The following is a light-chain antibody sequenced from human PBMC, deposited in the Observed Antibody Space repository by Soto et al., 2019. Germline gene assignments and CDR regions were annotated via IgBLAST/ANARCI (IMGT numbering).Light chain of an antibody. Sequence: DIPMTQSPSSLYASVGDRVTITCRASQGISNYLAWYQQKPGKVPKLLIYAASTLQSGVPSRFSGSGSGTDFTLTISSLQPEDVATYYCQDHQSFGQGTKVEIK. V-gene: IGKV1-27*01. J-gene: IGKJ1*01. CDR1: QGISNY. CDR2: AAS. CDR3: QDHQS.